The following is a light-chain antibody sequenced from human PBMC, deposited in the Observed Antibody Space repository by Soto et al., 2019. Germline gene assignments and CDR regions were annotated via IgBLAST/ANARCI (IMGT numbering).Light chain of an antibody. J-gene: IGLJ2*01. Sequence: QPVLTQSPSASASLGASVKFTCTLSSGHSTNAVAWHQRQSEKGPRYLMKVNSDGSHSKGDGIPDRFSGSSSGAERYLTISSLQSDDEADYYCQTWGWGSVVFGGGTQLTVL. CDR2: VNSDGSH. V-gene: IGLV4-69*01. CDR1: SGHSTNA. CDR3: QTWGWGSVV.